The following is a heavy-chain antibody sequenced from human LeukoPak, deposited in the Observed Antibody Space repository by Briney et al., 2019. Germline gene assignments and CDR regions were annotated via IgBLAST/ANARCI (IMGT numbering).Heavy chain of an antibody. CDR1: GYSISSGYY. CDR3: ARHEGMGDMDV. CDR2: IYYSGST. D-gene: IGHD1-26*01. Sequence: SETLSLTCAVSGYSISSGYYWGWIRQPPGKGLEWIGSIYYSGSTYYNPSLKSRVTISVDTSKNQFSLKLSSVTAADTAVYYCARHEGMGDMDVWGKGTTVTVSS. V-gene: IGHV4-38-2*01. J-gene: IGHJ6*03.